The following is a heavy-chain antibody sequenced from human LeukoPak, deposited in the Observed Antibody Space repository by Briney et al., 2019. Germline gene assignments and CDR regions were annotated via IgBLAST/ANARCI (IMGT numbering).Heavy chain of an antibody. CDR2: IYTSGST. D-gene: IGHD6-25*01. Sequence: SETLSLTCAVYGGSFCGYYWSWIRQPPGKGLEWIGRIYTSGSTNSNPSLTSRVTMSVDTSKNKFSLKLSSVTAADTAVYYCARLGGKDSSGRLFDPWGQGTLVTVSS. V-gene: IGHV4-59*10. CDR1: GGSFCGYY. J-gene: IGHJ5*02. CDR3: ARLGGKDSSGRLFDP.